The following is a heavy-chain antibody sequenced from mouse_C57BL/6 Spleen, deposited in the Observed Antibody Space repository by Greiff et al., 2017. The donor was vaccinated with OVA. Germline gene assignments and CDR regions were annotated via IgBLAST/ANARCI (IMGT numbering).Heavy chain of an antibody. V-gene: IGHV1-50*01. J-gene: IGHJ2*01. CDR1: GYTFTSYW. CDR2: IDPSDSYT. D-gene: IGHD3-2*02. Sequence: QVQLQQSGAELVTPGASVKLSCKASGYTFTSYWLQWVKPRPGQGLEWIGEIDPSDSYTNYNPKIKGKATLTVDTSSSTAYMQLSSLTSEDSAVYYCARGDSSGYGYCDYWGQGTTLTVSS. CDR3: ARGDSSGYGYCDY.